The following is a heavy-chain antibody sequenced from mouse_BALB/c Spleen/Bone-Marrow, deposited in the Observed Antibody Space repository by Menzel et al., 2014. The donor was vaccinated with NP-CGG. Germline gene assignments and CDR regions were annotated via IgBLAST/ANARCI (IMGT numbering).Heavy chain of an antibody. CDR2: INPNNGGT. CDR3: ARGVRDCGSSSPYFEV. CDR1: GYTFTEYT. Sequence: EVKLQQSGPELVKPGASVKISCKTSGYTFTEYTMHWVKQSHGKSLEWIGGINPNNGGTTYNQKFKGKATLTVDKSSSTAYMELRDLSSEGSAVYYWARGVRDCGSSSPYFEVWGAGTTVTVSS. J-gene: IGHJ1*01. V-gene: IGHV1-18*01. D-gene: IGHD1-1*01.